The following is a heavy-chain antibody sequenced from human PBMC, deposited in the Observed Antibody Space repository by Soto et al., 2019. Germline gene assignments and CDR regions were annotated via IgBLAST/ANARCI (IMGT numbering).Heavy chain of an antibody. CDR2: ISAYNGNT. CDR1: GYTFTSYG. D-gene: IGHD4-17*01. V-gene: IGHV1-18*01. J-gene: IGHJ6*03. CDR3: ARLHDYGDSPYYYYYYMDV. Sequence: GASVKVSCKASGYTFTSYGISWVRQAPGQGLEWMGWISAYNGNTNYAQKLQGRVTMTTDTSTSTAYMELRSLRSDDTAVYYCARLHDYGDSPYYYYYYMDVWGKGTTVTVSS.